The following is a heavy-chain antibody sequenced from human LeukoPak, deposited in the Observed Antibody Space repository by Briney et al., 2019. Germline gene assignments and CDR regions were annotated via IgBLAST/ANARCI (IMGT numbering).Heavy chain of an antibody. Sequence: ASVKVSCKDSGFTFTSSAVQWVRQARGQRLEWIGWIVVGSGNTSYAQKFQGRVTMTRDTSTSTVYMELSSLRSEDTAVYYCARLTDSSGYSDAFDIWGQGTMVTVSS. CDR3: ARLTDSSGYSDAFDI. D-gene: IGHD3-22*01. CDR1: GFTFTSSA. V-gene: IGHV1-58*01. CDR2: IVVGSGNT. J-gene: IGHJ3*02.